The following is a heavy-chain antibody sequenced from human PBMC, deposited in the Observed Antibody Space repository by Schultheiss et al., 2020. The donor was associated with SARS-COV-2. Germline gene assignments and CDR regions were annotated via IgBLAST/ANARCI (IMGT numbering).Heavy chain of an antibody. Sequence: GGSLRLSCAASGFTFSNAWMSWVRQAPGKGLEWVSVIYSGGSTYYADSVKGRFTISRDNSKNTLYLQVNSLRAEDTAVYYCARDLSGWYPLFDYWGQGTLVTVSS. J-gene: IGHJ4*02. CDR2: IYSGGST. CDR3: ARDLSGWYPLFDY. CDR1: GFTFSNAW. V-gene: IGHV3-53*05. D-gene: IGHD6-19*01.